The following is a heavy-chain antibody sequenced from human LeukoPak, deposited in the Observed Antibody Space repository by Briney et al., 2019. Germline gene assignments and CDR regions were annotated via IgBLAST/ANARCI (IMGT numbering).Heavy chain of an antibody. CDR3: ARGGSSGWYGRGFFDY. CDR1: GGSMSRYY. CDR2: IYYGGSA. V-gene: IGHV4-59*01. Sequence: PSETLSLTCTVSGGSMSRYYWRWIRQSPDKGLEWIGNIYYGGSAHYNPNPSLRSRVTISVDESKNQFSLNLSSVTAADTAVYYCARGGSSGWYGRGFFDYWGQGALVTVSS. D-gene: IGHD6-19*01. J-gene: IGHJ4*02.